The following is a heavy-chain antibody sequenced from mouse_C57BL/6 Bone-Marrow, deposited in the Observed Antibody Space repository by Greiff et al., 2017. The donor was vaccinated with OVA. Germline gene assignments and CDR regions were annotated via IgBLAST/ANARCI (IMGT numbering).Heavy chain of an antibody. D-gene: IGHD2-4*01. CDR1: GFNIKDDY. CDR3: THYYEYDDPDY. V-gene: IGHV14-4*01. J-gene: IGHJ2*01. Sequence: VQLQQSGAELVRPGASVKLSCTASGFNIKDDYMHWVKQRPEQGLEWIGWIDPETGGTEYASKFQGKATITADTSSNTAYLPLSSRTSEDTAVYYCTHYYEYDDPDYWGQGTTLTVSS. CDR2: IDPETGGT.